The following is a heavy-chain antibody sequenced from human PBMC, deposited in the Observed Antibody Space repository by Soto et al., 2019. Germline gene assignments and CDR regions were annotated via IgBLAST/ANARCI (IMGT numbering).Heavy chain of an antibody. V-gene: IGHV1-2*02. D-gene: IGHD5-18*01. J-gene: IGHJ4*02. Sequence: ASVKVSCKSSGYAFTGYYIHWVRQAPGQGLEWMGWINPNSGDTNYAQKFQGRVTMTRDTSFSTAYMELSSLRSDDTAVYCCATRYSYVHFWGQGTLVTVSS. CDR3: ATRYSYVHF. CDR2: INPNSGDT. CDR1: GYAFTGYY.